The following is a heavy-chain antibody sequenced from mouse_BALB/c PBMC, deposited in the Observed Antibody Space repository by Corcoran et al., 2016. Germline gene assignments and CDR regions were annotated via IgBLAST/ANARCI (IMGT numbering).Heavy chain of an antibody. CDR2: INTYTGEP. V-gene: IGHV9-3-1*01. Sequence: QIQLVQSGPELKKPGETVKISCKASGYTFTNYGMNWVKQAPGKGLKWMGWINTYTGEPTYADDFKGRFAFSLETSASTAYLQINNLKNEDTATYFCARGFTTATYYFDYWGQGTTLTGSS. CDR1: GYTFTNYG. D-gene: IGHD1-2*01. J-gene: IGHJ2*01. CDR3: ARGFTTATYYFDY.